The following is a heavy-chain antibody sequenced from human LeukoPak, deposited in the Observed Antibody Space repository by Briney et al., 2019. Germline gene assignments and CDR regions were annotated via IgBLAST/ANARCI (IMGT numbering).Heavy chain of an antibody. D-gene: IGHD2-2*01. J-gene: IGHJ4*02. CDR3: ARDPPRTSLDY. CDR2: ISGSGGST. V-gene: IGHV3-23*01. CDR1: GFTFSKYA. Sequence: GGSLRLSCAASGFTFSKYAMSWVRQVPEKGLEWVSGISGSGGSTYYADSVKGRFTISRDNSKNTLHLQMNSLRAEDTALYYCARDPPRTSLDYWGQGTLVTVSS.